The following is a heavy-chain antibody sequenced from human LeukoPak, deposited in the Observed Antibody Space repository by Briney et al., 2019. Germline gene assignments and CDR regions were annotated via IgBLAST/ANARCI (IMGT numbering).Heavy chain of an antibody. D-gene: IGHD5-12*01. CDR3: ATGVATADYFDY. V-gene: IGHV1-69*04. Sequence: SVKVSCKASGGTFSSYAISWVRQAPGQGLEWMGRIIPILGIANYAQKFQGRVTITADKSTSTAYMELSSLRSEDTAVYYYATGVATADYFDYWGQGTLVTVSS. CDR2: IIPILGIA. J-gene: IGHJ4*02. CDR1: GGTFSSYA.